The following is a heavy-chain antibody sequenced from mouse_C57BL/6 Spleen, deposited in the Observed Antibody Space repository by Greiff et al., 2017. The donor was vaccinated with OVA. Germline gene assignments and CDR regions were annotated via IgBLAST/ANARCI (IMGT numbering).Heavy chain of an antibody. CDR2: IWSGGST. J-gene: IGHJ2*01. Sequence: VQLVESGPGLVQPSQSLSITCTVSGFSLTSYGVHWVRQSPGKGLEWLGVIWSGGSTDYNAAFISRLSISKDNSKSQVFFKMNSLQADDTAIYYCARKGGYYDYDGGYFDYWGQGTTLTVSS. D-gene: IGHD2-4*01. CDR1: GFSLTSYG. CDR3: ARKGGYYDYDGGYFDY. V-gene: IGHV2-2*01.